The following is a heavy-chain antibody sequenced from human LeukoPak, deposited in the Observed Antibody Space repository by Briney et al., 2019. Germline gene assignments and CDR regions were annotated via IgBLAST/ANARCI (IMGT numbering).Heavy chain of an antibody. CDR3: AADGVVVAATSSPHYYYYGMDV. J-gene: IGHJ6*02. Sequence: GTSVKVSCKASGFTFTSSAMQWVRQARGQRLEWIGWIVVGSGNTNYAQKFQERVTITRDMSTSTAYMELSSLRSEDTAVYYCAADGVVVAATSSPHYYYYGMDVWGQATTVTVSS. CDR2: IVVGSGNT. V-gene: IGHV1-58*02. D-gene: IGHD2-15*01. CDR1: GFTFTSSA.